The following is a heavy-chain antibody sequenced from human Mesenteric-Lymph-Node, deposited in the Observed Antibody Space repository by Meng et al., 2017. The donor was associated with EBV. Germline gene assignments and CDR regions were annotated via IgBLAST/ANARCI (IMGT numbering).Heavy chain of an antibody. CDR3: AKDGTPYCAGDCYLDY. CDR2: ISGYNGNT. D-gene: IGHD2-21*02. V-gene: IGHV1-18*01. Sequence: QVWLVEPGAEVKKAGASVKVSCKTSGYTFTSYGISWVRQAPGQGLEWMGWISGYNGNTNYAQKLQGRVTMTTDTSTNTAYMDLRSLRSDDTAVYYCAKDGTPYCAGDCYLDYWGQGTLVTVSS. CDR1: GYTFTSYG. J-gene: IGHJ4*02.